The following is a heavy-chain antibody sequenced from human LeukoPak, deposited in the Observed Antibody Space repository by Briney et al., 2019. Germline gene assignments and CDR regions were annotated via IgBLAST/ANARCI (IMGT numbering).Heavy chain of an antibody. Sequence: PGGSLRLSCAASGFTFSNYGMHWVRQAPGKGLEWVAVKSYDGRNIYYADSVKGRFTISRDNSMHTVNLQMNSLRPEDTAVYYCAKGSTSGFYYFDYWGQGTLVTVSS. J-gene: IGHJ4*02. CDR3: AKGSTSGFYYFDY. D-gene: IGHD5-12*01. V-gene: IGHV3-30*18. CDR1: GFTFSNYG. CDR2: KSYDGRNI.